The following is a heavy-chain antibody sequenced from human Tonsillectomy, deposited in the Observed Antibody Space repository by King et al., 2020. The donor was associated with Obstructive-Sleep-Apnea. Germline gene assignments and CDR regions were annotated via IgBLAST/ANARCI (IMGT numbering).Heavy chain of an antibody. CDR1: GFTFSSYA. D-gene: IGHD1-26*01. J-gene: IGHJ4*02. V-gene: IGHV3-30-3*01. Sequence: VQLVESGGGVVQPGRSLRLSCTASGFTFSSYAMHWVRQAPGKGLEWVALLSYDGGNEFYADSVKGRFTISRDNSKNTLYLQMNSLSAEDTAVYYCARDWAGGSHYSYFGYWGQGTLVTVSS. CDR3: ARDWAGGSHYSYFGY. CDR2: LSYDGGNE.